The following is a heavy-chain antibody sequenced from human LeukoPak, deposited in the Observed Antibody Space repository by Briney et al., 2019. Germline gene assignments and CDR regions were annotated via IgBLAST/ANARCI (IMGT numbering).Heavy chain of an antibody. CDR1: GFTVSSNY. Sequence: GGSLRLSCAASGFTVSSNYMSWVRQAPGKGLEWVSVIYSGGSTYYADSVKGRFTISRDNSKNTLYLQMNSLRAEDTAVYYCARVSRYSTYYFDYWGQGTLVTVSS. V-gene: IGHV3-53*01. CDR3: ARVSRYSTYYFDY. D-gene: IGHD3-16*02. CDR2: IYSGGST. J-gene: IGHJ4*02.